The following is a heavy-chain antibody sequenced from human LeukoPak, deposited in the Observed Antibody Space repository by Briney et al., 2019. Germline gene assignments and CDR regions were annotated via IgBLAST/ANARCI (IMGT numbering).Heavy chain of an antibody. Sequence: GGSLRLSCAASGFTFSDYYMSWIRQAPGKGLEWVSYISSSGGAIYFADSVKGRFTIARDNAKKSLHLQMNSLRAEDTAVYYCAGDGDSGSYYIDYWGQGTLVTVSS. CDR3: AGDGDSGSYYIDY. V-gene: IGHV3-11*01. CDR2: ISSSGGAI. CDR1: GFTFSDYY. J-gene: IGHJ4*02. D-gene: IGHD3-10*01.